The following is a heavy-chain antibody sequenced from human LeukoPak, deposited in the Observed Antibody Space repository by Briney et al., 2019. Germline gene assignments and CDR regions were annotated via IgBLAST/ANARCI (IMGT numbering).Heavy chain of an antibody. Sequence: SETLSLTCTVSGGSISSYYWSWVRQPAGKGLEWIGRIYTSGSTNYNPSLKRRVTMSVDTSKSQFSLKLSSVTAADTAVYYCARSGSSGWELDYWGQGTLVTVSS. J-gene: IGHJ4*02. D-gene: IGHD6-19*01. CDR2: IYTSGST. V-gene: IGHV4-4*07. CDR1: GGSISSYY. CDR3: ARSGSSGWELDY.